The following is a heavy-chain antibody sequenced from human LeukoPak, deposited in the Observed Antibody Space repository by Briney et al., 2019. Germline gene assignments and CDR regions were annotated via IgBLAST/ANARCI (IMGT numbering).Heavy chain of an antibody. Sequence: SRRLSCAASGFTFVRYGMGWVRQAPGKGMEWVAGISYGGSNKYYGDSVEGRFTISRDNSKNTLYLQMNSLRAEDTAVYYCAKEKGSSGYYSTYQDYWGQGTLVTVSS. CDR2: ISYGGSNK. CDR1: GFTFVRYG. J-gene: IGHJ4*02. D-gene: IGHD3-22*01. CDR3: AKEKGSSGYYSTYQDY. V-gene: IGHV3-30*18.